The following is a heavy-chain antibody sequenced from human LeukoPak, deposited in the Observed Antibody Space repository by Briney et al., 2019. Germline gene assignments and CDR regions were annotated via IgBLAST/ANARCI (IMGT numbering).Heavy chain of an antibody. Sequence: PSETLSLTCTVSGGSISSGRCYWGWIRQPPGKGLEWIGIMYSSGSTSYNPSLKSRVTISSDTSYNQLSLNLRSVTAADTAVYYCARRVLFKLYDRSVDDDFDMWGQGTMVTVSS. D-gene: IGHD3-22*01. J-gene: IGHJ3*02. CDR3: ARRVLFKLYDRSVDDDFDM. CDR2: MYSSGST. CDR1: GGSISSGRCY. V-gene: IGHV4-39*01.